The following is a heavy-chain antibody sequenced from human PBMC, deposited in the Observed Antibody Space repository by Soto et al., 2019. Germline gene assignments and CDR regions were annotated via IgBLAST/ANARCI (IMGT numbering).Heavy chain of an antibody. CDR3: ASAPGELHFDY. V-gene: IGHV3-21*01. Sequence: EVQLVESGGGLVKPGGSVRLSCAASGFTFSSYSMNWVRETPAKGLEWVSSTSSSSSYIYYADSVKGRFTSSRDNAKNSLYLQMNSLRAEDTAVYDCASAPGELHFDYWGQGTLVTVSS. D-gene: IGHD1-26*01. J-gene: IGHJ4*02. CDR2: TSSSSSYI. CDR1: GFTFSSYS.